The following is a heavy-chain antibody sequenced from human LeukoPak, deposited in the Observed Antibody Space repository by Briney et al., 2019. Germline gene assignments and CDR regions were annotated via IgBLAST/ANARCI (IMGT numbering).Heavy chain of an antibody. D-gene: IGHD3-16*01. CDR1: GGSISSYF. CDR2: VYYSGST. CDR3: ARVLDLSKRGLDAFDI. V-gene: IGHV4-59*01. J-gene: IGHJ3*02. Sequence: SETLSLTCTVSGGSISSYFWSWIRQPPGKGLEWIGYVYYSGSTNYNPPLKSRVTISVDTSKKQFSLKLSSATAAGTAVYYCARVLDLSKRGLDAFDIWGQGTMVTVSS.